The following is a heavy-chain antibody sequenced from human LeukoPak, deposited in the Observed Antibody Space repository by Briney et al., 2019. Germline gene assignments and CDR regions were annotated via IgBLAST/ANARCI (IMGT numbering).Heavy chain of an antibody. CDR2: IYYSGST. D-gene: IGHD4/OR15-4a*01. CDR1: GGSISSYY. J-gene: IGHJ6*03. V-gene: IGHV4-59*01. CDR3: ARVTIDYYYYYYMDV. Sequence: PSETLSLTCTVSGGSISSYYWSWIRQPPGKGLEWIGYIYYSGSTNYNPSLKSRVTIPVDTSKNQFSLKLSSVTAADTAVYYCARVTIDYYYYYYMDVWGKGTTVTISS.